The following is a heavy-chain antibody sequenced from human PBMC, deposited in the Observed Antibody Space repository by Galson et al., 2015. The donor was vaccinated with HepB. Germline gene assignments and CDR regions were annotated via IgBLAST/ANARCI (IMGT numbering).Heavy chain of an antibody. CDR2: IIPIFGTA. V-gene: IGHV1-69*13. CDR1: GGTFSSYA. J-gene: IGHJ4*02. CDR3: ARGEAGYSYGPFDY. Sequence: SVKVSCKASGGTFSSYAISWVRQAPGQGLEWMGGIIPIFGTANYAQKFQGRVTITADESTSTAYMELSSLRSEDTAVYYCARGEAGYSYGPFDYWGQGTLVTVSS. D-gene: IGHD5-18*01.